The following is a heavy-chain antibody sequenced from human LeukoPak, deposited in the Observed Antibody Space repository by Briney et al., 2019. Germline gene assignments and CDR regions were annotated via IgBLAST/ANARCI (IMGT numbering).Heavy chain of an antibody. CDR3: AREGIVGANHIFDI. J-gene: IGHJ3*02. D-gene: IGHD1-26*01. CDR2: LYTAGTT. V-gene: IGHV3-53*01. Sequence: GGSLRLSCVASGFNISSNYMSWVRQAPGKGLEWVSVLYTAGTTYSADSVKGRITISRDISKNTLYLQMNSLRAEDTAVYYCAREGIVGANHIFDIWGPGTVVTVSS. CDR1: GFNISSNY.